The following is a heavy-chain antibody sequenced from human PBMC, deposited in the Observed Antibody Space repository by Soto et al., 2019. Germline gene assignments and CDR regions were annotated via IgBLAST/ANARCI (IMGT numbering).Heavy chain of an antibody. CDR1: GFTFSSYG. D-gene: IGHD2-2*01. CDR2: ISYDGSNK. J-gene: IGHJ6*02. V-gene: IGHV3-30*18. Sequence: QVQLVESGGGVVQPGRSLRLSCAASGFTFSSYGMHWVRQAPGKGLEWVAVISYDGSNKYYADSVKGRFTISRDNSKNTLYLQMNSLRAEDTAVYYGAKDRVPAAMYVYYYYGMDVWGQGTTVTVSS. CDR3: AKDRVPAAMYVYYYYGMDV.